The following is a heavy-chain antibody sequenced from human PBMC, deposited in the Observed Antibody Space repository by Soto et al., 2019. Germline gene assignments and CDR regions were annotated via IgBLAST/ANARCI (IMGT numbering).Heavy chain of an antibody. D-gene: IGHD2-8*01. CDR1: GFTFSSNA. CDR3: TKDTKRPYGPPY. CDR2: IIGSGDST. V-gene: IGHV3-23*01. J-gene: IGHJ4*02. Sequence: EVQLLESGGGLVQPGGSLRLSCAASGFTFSSNAMTLVRQAPGKGLEWVSTIIGSGDSTYYPDYVRGRFTISRDNSKNTVYLQMNSLRAEDTALYYCTKDTKRPYGPPYWGQGTLVTVSS.